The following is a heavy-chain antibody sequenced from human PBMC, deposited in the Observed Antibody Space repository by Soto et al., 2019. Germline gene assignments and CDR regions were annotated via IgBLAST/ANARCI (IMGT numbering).Heavy chain of an antibody. CDR2: IYYSGST. V-gene: IGHV4-30-4*01. Sequence: PSETLSLTCTVSGGSISSGDYYWSWIRQPPGKGLEWIGYIYYSGSTYYNPSLKSRVTISVDTSKNQFSLKLSSVTAADTAVYYCARAGGATVHDAFDIWGQGTMVTVSS. J-gene: IGHJ3*02. CDR1: GGSISSGDYY. D-gene: IGHD1-26*01. CDR3: ARAGGATVHDAFDI.